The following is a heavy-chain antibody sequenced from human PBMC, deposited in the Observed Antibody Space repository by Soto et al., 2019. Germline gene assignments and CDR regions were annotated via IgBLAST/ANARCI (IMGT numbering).Heavy chain of an antibody. Sequence: QVQLQESGPGLVKPSQTLSLTCTVSGGSISSGDYYWSWIRQPPGKGLEWIGYIYYSGSTYYNPSLKSRVTISVDTSKNQCSLKLSSVTAADTAVYYCARDSGIAAAGVGIDYWGQGTLVTVSS. V-gene: IGHV4-30-4*01. D-gene: IGHD6-13*01. CDR2: IYYSGST. CDR1: GGSISSGDYY. CDR3: ARDSGIAAAGVGIDY. J-gene: IGHJ4*02.